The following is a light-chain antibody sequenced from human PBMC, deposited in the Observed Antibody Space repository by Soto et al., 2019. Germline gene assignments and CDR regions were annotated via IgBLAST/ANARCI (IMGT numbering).Light chain of an antibody. Sequence: QAVVTQPPSLSGTPGQRVTISCSGSSSNIGSNTVNWYQQLPGTAPKLLIYSNDQRPSGVPDRFSGSKSGTSASLAISGLQSEDEADYYCAAWDDSLNGRVFGGGTKLTVL. CDR1: SSNIGSNT. V-gene: IGLV1-44*01. J-gene: IGLJ2*01. CDR3: AAWDDSLNGRV. CDR2: SND.